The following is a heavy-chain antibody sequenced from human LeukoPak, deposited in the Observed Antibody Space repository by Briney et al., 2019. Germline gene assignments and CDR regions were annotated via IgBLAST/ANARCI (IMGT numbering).Heavy chain of an antibody. J-gene: IGHJ3*02. Sequence: GASVKVSCKASGGTFSSYAISWVRQAPGQGLEWMGGIIPIFGTANYAQKFQGRVTITADKSTSTAYMELSSLRSEDTAVYYCARDDNWNSQYAFDIWGQGTMVTVSS. V-gene: IGHV1-69*06. D-gene: IGHD1/OR15-1a*01. CDR1: GGTFSSYA. CDR2: IIPIFGTA. CDR3: ARDDNWNSQYAFDI.